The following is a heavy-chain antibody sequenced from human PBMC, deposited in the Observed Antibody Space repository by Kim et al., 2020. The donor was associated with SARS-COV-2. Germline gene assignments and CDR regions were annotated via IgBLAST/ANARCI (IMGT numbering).Heavy chain of an antibody. J-gene: IGHJ6*02. D-gene: IGHD2-2*03. CDR1: GGTFSSYA. CDR2: IIPIFGTA. Sequence: SVKVSCKASGGTFSSYAISWVRQAPGQGLEWMGGIIPIFGTANYAQKFQGRVTITADESTSTAYMELSSLRSEDTAVYYCAILPMDIVVVPAAQYYYYYGMDVWGQGTTVTVSS. V-gene: IGHV1-69*13. CDR3: AILPMDIVVVPAAQYYYYYGMDV.